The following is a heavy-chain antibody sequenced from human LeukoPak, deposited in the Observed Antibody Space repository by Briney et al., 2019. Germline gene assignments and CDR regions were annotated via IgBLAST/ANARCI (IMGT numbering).Heavy chain of an antibody. CDR2: IYSGGST. D-gene: IGHD1-26*01. J-gene: IGHJ4*02. V-gene: IGHV3-66*02. CDR1: GLTVSSNY. Sequence: GGSLRLSCAASGLTVSSNYMNWVRQAPGKGLEWVSVIYSGGSTYYAASVKGRFTISRDNSKKTLYLQMNSLRAEDTAVYYCARGRVGYYFDYWGQGTLVTVSS. CDR3: ARGRVGYYFDY.